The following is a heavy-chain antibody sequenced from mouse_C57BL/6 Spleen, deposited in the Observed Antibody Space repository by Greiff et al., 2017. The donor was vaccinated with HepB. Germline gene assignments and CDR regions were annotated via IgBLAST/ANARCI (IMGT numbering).Heavy chain of an antibody. V-gene: IGHV1-52*01. CDR3: ARTRTTVVMDY. CDR1: GYTFTSYW. D-gene: IGHD1-1*01. CDR2: IDPSDSET. Sequence: VQLQQPGAELVRPGSSVKLSCKASGYTFTSYWMHWVKQRPIQGLEWIGNIDPSDSETHYNQKFKDKATLTVDKSSSTAYMQLSSLTSEDSAVYYWARTRTTVVMDYWGQGTSVTVSS. J-gene: IGHJ4*01.